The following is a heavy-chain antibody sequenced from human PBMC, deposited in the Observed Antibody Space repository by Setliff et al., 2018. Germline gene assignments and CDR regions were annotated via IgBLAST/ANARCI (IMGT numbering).Heavy chain of an antibody. D-gene: IGHD2-15*01. CDR1: SGSMIGGHYY. J-gene: IGHJ5*02. CDR3: ARGHCSSGECPYYFDP. Sequence: SETLSLTCTVSSGSMIGGHYYWSWIRQLPGKGLEWIAYIYYSGNTYYTPDLKSRVTISVDTSKNQFSLKINSVTAADTAVYYCARGHCSSGECPYYFDPWGQGTQVTVSS. CDR2: IYYSGNT. V-gene: IGHV4-31*03.